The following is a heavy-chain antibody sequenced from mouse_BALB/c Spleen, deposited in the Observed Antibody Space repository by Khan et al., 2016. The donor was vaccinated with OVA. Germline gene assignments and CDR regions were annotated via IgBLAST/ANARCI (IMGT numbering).Heavy chain of an antibody. CDR3: AKWGTANSYAMDY. CDR1: GFSLTSYG. Sequence: VQLVESGPGLVAPSQSLSITCTVSGFSLTSYGVNWVRQPPGKGLEWLGVIWGDGSTNYHSTLMSRLSISKDNSQNQVFLKLSSLQTDDTATYYCAKWGTANSYAMDYWGQGTSVTVSS. J-gene: IGHJ4*01. CDR2: IWGDGST. V-gene: IGHV2-3*01. D-gene: IGHD1-2*01.